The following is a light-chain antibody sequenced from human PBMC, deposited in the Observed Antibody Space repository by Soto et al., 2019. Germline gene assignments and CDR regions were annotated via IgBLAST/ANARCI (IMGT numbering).Light chain of an antibody. CDR2: EVN. V-gene: IGLV2-8*01. J-gene: IGLJ2*01. CDR3: SSYGGSNNLV. Sequence: QSALTQPPSASGSPGQSVTISCTGTSSDVGTYNYVSWYQQHPGKAPKLLISEVNKRPSGVPDRFSDSKSGNTASLTVSGLQADDEADYYCSSYGGSNNLVFGGGTKLTVL. CDR1: SSDVGTYNY.